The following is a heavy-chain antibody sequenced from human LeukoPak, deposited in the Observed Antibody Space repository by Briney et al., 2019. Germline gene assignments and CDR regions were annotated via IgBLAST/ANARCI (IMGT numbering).Heavy chain of an antibody. CDR3: ARSIVGYDWNFDQ. J-gene: IGHJ4*02. V-gene: IGHV4-30-4*08. CDR1: GGSISSGDYY. D-gene: IGHD1-26*01. CDR2: IYYSGST. Sequence: PSETLSLTCTVSGGSISSGDYYWNWIRQPPGKGLEWIGYIYYSGSTYYNSSLKSRLTMSVDTSKNQFSLKLSSVTAADTAIYYCARSIVGYDWNFDQWGQGILVTVSS.